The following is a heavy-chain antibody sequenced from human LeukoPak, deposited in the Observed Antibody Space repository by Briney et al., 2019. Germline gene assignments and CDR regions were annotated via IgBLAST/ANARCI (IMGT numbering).Heavy chain of an antibody. CDR3: DRVSYTAQNAFDI. V-gene: IGHV4-30-2*01. CDR2: IYHSGST. J-gene: IGHJ3*02. Sequence: PSETLSLTCAVSGGSISSGGYSWSWIRQPPGKGLEWIGYIYHSGSTYYNPSLKSRVTISVDRSKNQFSLKLSSVTAADTAVYYCDRVSYTAQNAFDIWGQGTMVTVSS. D-gene: IGHD5-18*01. CDR1: GGSISSGGYS.